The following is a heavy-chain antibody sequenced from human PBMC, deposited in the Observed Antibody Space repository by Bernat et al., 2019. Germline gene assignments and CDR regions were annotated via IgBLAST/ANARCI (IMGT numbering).Heavy chain of an antibody. Sequence: QVQLVESGGGVVQPGRSLRLSGAASGFTFSSYGMHWVRQAPGKGLEWVAVISYDGSNKYYADSVKGRFTISRDNSKNTLYLQMNSLRAEDTAVYYCAKVLYDFWSGPPDYWGQGTLVTVSS. CDR1: GFTFSSYG. CDR2: ISYDGSNK. D-gene: IGHD3-3*01. CDR3: AKVLYDFWSGPPDY. V-gene: IGHV3-30*18. J-gene: IGHJ4*02.